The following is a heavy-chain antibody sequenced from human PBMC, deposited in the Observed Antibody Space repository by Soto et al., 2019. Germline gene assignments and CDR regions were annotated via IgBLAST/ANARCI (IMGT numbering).Heavy chain of an antibody. CDR1: GFSFSISP. Sequence: HPGGSLRLSCAASGFSFSISPMHWVRQAPGKGPEWVALISYDGTNKFYADSVKGRFTISRDNSKSTLNLQVDSLRPEDAAVYYCARDAKTSGGQRWAFNCFDSWGQGTLVTVSS. CDR2: ISYDGTNK. J-gene: IGHJ5*01. V-gene: IGHV3-30-3*01. D-gene: IGHD2-15*01. CDR3: ARDAKTSGGQRWAFNCFDS.